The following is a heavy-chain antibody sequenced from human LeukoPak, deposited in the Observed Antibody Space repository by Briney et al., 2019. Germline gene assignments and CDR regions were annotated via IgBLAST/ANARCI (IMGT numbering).Heavy chain of an antibody. CDR3: ARGYGDDGIDYYYMDV. CDR2: ISDSGSTI. V-gene: IGHV3-11*01. J-gene: IGHJ6*03. Sequence: GGSLRLSCAASGFTFSDYYMSWIRQAPGKGLEWVLYISDSGSTIYYADAVKGRFTVSRDNAKKSLYLQMNSPRVEDTAVYYCARGYGDDGIDYYYMDVWGKGTTVTVSS. CDR1: GFTFSDYY. D-gene: IGHD4-17*01.